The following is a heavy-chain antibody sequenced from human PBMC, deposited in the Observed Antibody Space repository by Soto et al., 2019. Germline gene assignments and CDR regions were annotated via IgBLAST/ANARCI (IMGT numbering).Heavy chain of an antibody. D-gene: IGHD3-10*01. J-gene: IGHJ5*02. CDR3: ARDVGSSGSSRWFDT. V-gene: IGHV3-33*01. CDR2: IWYEGTTK. Sequence: PGGSLRLSCVASGFTLSNYGMHWVRQAPGKGLEWIALIWYEGTTKYSTDSTKGRFSISRDQSKSTLYLQVNSLRAEDTATYYCARDVGSSGSSRWFDTWGQGTLVTVSS. CDR1: GFTLSNYG.